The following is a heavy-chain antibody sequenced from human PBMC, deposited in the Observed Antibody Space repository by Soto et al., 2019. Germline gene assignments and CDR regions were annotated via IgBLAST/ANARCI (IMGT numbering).Heavy chain of an antibody. J-gene: IGHJ4*02. CDR1: GGSVSSGSYY. Sequence: PSETLSLTCTVSGGSVSSGSYYWSWIRQPPGQGLEWIGYIYYSGSTNYNPSLKSRVTITVDTSKSQFSLKLSSGTAAATAVYYCARDLRDSGLDYWGQGTLVTVSS. D-gene: IGHD2-15*01. CDR3: ARDLRDSGLDY. CDR2: IYYSGST. V-gene: IGHV4-61*01.